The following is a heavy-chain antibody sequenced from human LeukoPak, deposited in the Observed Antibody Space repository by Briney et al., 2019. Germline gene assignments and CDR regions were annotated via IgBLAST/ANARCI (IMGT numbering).Heavy chain of an antibody. V-gene: IGHV3-53*01. D-gene: IGHD5-12*01. Sequence: GGSLRLSCAASGFTVSSNYMSWVRQAPGKGLEWVSLIYSGDKTYYADSVKGRFTISGDNSKNMLYLEMNSLRAEDTAVYYCARGYSSYYPDAFDIWGQGTMVIVSS. CDR2: IYSGDKT. CDR1: GFTVSSNY. J-gene: IGHJ3*02. CDR3: ARGYSSYYPDAFDI.